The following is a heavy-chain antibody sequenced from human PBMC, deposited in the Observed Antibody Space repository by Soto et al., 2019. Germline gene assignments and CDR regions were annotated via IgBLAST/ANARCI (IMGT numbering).Heavy chain of an antibody. D-gene: IGHD3-3*02. CDR2: IMPVFSTP. CDR1: GGTFRTSA. Sequence: SVKVSCKTSGGTFRTSAISWVRQAPGQGLEWMGGIMPVFSTPDYAQKFQGRVTITADESTGTAYMELSSLRSEDTAVYYCARDKDRQQLGGNYYYIMDVWGHGTTVTVSS. J-gene: IGHJ6*01. CDR3: ARDKDRQQLGGNYYYIMDV. V-gene: IGHV1-69*13.